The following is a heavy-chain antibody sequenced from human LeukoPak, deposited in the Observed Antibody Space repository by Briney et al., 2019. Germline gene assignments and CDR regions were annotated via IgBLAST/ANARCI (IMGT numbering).Heavy chain of an antibody. CDR3: VCDRLGFDY. CDR2: ISSSSSYI. Sequence: AGGSLRLSCAASGFTFSSYSMNWVRQAPGKGLEWVSSISSSSSYIYYADSVKGRFTISRDNAKNSLYLQMNSLRAGDTAVYYCVCDRLGFDYWGQGTLVTVSS. D-gene: IGHD2-8*01. CDR1: GFTFSSYS. J-gene: IGHJ4*02. V-gene: IGHV3-21*01.